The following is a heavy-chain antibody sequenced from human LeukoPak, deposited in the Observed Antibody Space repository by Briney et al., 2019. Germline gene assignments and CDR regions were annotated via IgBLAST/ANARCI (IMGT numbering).Heavy chain of an antibody. CDR1: GFSLSTSGVG. Sequence: RVSGPTLVKPTQTLTLTCTFSGFSLSTSGVGGGWSRQPPGKALEWLALIYWNDDKRYSPSLKSRLTITKDTSKNQVVLTMTNMDPVDTATYYCAHRRPYCSSTSCYIQYSWFDPWGQGTLVTVSS. CDR3: AHRRPYCSSTSCYIQYSWFDP. V-gene: IGHV2-5*01. CDR2: IYWNDDK. J-gene: IGHJ5*02. D-gene: IGHD2-2*02.